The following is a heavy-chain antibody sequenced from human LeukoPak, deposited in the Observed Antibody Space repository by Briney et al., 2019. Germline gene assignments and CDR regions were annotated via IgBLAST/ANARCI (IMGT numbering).Heavy chain of an antibody. D-gene: IGHD5-12*01. CDR1: GGSFSGYY. Sequence: SETLSLTCAVYGGSFSGYYWSWTRQPPGKGLEWIGEINHSGSTNYNPSLKSRVTISVDTSKNQFSLKLSSVTAADTAVYYCARGEGGYGSDPLDYWGQGTLVTVSS. V-gene: IGHV4-34*01. CDR3: ARGEGGYGSDPLDY. J-gene: IGHJ4*02. CDR2: INHSGST.